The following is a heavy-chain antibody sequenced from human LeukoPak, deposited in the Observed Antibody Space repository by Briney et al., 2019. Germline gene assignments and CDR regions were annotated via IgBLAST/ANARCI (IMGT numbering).Heavy chain of an antibody. J-gene: IGHJ4*02. D-gene: IGHD3-22*01. V-gene: IGHV1-46*01. CDR1: GYTFTSYY. Sequence: ASVKVSCKASGYTFTSYYMHWVRQAPGQGLEWMGIINPSGGSTSYAQKFQGRVTMTRDTSTSTVYMELSSLRSEGTAVYYCARDDNLAKNTMIQGYWGQGTLVTVSS. CDR2: INPSGGST. CDR3: ARDDNLAKNTMIQGY.